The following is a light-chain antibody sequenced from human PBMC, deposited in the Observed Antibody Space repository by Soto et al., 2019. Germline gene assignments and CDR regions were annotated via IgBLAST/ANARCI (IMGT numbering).Light chain of an antibody. J-gene: IGLJ1*01. CDR2: DDN. CDR3: LSYAGTAYV. V-gene: IGLV1-51*01. Sequence: QSVLTQPPSVSAAPGQKVTISCSGSSSNIGGNSVSWYQQLPGTAPKLLIYDDNKRPSGIPDRFSGSKSGTSATLGITGFQTGDEADYYCLSYAGTAYVFGTGTKVTVL. CDR1: SSNIGGNS.